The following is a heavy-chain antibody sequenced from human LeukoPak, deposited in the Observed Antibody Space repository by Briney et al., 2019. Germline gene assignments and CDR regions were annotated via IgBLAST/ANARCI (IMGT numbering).Heavy chain of an antibody. V-gene: IGHV3-21*01. J-gene: IGHJ4*02. CDR3: ARGPGYSGYVR. CDR2: ISSSSSDI. CDR1: GFTFSSYS. D-gene: IGHD5-12*01. Sequence: GGSLRLSCAASGFTFSSYSMNWVRQAPGEGLEWVSSISSSSSDIYYADSVKGRFTISRDNAKNSLYLQMNSLRAEDTAVYYCARGPGYSGYVRWGQGTLVTVSS.